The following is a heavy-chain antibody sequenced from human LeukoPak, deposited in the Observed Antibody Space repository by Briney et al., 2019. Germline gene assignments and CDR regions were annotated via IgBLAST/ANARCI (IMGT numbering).Heavy chain of an antibody. J-gene: IGHJ4*02. V-gene: IGHV3-33*08. CDR2: IWYDGSNK. Sequence: GGSLRLSCAASGFTFSSYAMHWVRQAPGKGLEWVAVIWYDGSNKYYADSVKGRFTISRDNSKNTLYLQMNSLRAEDTAVYYCARDRGGSCHDYWGQGTLVTVSS. CDR3: ARDRGGSCHDY. D-gene: IGHD2-15*01. CDR1: GFTFSSYA.